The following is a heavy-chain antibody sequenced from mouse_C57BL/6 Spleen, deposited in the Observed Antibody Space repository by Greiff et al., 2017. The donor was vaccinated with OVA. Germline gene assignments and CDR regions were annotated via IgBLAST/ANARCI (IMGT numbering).Heavy chain of an antibody. CDR3: ARLQLRRQYYLDY. J-gene: IGHJ2*01. V-gene: IGHV1-55*01. CDR1: GYTFTSYW. Sequence: VQLQQPGAELVKPGASVKMSCKASGYTFTSYWITWVKQRPGQGLEWIGDIYPGSGSTNYNEKFKSKATLTVDTSSSPAYMKLSSLTSEDSAVDYCARLQLRRQYYLDYWGQGTTLTVSS. CDR2: IYPGSGST. D-gene: IGHD3-2*02.